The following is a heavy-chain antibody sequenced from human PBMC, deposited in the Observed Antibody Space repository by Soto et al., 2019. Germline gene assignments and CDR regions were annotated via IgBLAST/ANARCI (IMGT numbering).Heavy chain of an antibody. D-gene: IGHD6-6*01. V-gene: IGHV4-30-4*01. J-gene: IGHJ5*02. CDR1: GGSISSGDYY. CDR2: IYHSGST. Sequence: QVQLQESGPGLAKPSQTLSLTCTVSGGSISSGDYYWSWIRQPPGKGLEWIGYIYHSGSTYYNPSLKSRVTISVDTSKNPFSLTLSSVTAADTAVYYCARERPDGARLDPWGQGTLVTVSS. CDR3: ARERPDGARLDP.